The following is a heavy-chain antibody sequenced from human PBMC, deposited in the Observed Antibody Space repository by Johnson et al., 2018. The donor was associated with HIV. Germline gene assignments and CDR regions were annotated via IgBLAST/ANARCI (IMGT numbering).Heavy chain of an antibody. CDR2: IYSGGST. V-gene: IGHV3-66*02. J-gene: IGHJ3*02. D-gene: IGHD6-6*01. CDR1: GFTVSSNY. Sequence: EQLVESGGGLVQPGGSLRLSCAASGFTVSSNYMSWVRQAPGKGLEWVSVIYSGGSTYYADSVKGRFTISRDNSKNTLYLHMSSLRAEDTAVYYCARDITAARPSAFDIWGQGTMVTVSS. CDR3: ARDITAARPSAFDI.